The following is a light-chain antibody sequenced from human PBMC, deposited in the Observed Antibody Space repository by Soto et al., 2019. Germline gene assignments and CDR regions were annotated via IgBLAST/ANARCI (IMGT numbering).Light chain of an antibody. CDR3: AAWDDTLNGVL. Sequence: QSVLTQPPSASGTPGQRVTISCSGGSSNIGSNGVNWYQQVPGTAPKLLIYSDNQRPSGVPDRLSVSKSGTSASLAISGLQSEDEADYYCAAWDDTLNGVLFGGGTKLTVL. J-gene: IGLJ3*02. CDR2: SDN. CDR1: SSNIGSNG. V-gene: IGLV1-44*01.